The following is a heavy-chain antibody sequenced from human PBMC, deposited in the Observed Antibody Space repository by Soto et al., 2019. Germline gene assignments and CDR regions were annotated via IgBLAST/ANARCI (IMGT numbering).Heavy chain of an antibody. V-gene: IGHV1-69*13. Sequence: SVKVSCKASGGTFSGYTITWVRQAPGQGLEWMGGITPMFGTPNYAQKFQGRVTITADESTSTAYMELSSLRSEDTAMYYCARDGTLYDSSAYYYLYWGQGTLVTVSS. D-gene: IGHD3-22*01. CDR2: ITPMFGTP. CDR1: GGTFSGYT. J-gene: IGHJ4*02. CDR3: ARDGTLYDSSAYYYLY.